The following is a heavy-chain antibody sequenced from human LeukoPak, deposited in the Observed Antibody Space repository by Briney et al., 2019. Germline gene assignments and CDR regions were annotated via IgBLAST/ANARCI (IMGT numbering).Heavy chain of an antibody. J-gene: IGHJ6*03. CDR2: INHSGST. Sequence: KTSETLSLTCAVYGGSFSGYYWSWIRQPPGKGLEWIGEINHSGSTNYNPSLKSRVTISVDTSKNQFSLKLSSVTAADTAVYYCARGPRTWIQLWSRSDYYYYYMDVWGKGTTVTISS. CDR3: ARGPRTWIQLWSRSDYYYYYMDV. V-gene: IGHV4-34*01. D-gene: IGHD5-18*01. CDR1: GGSFSGYY.